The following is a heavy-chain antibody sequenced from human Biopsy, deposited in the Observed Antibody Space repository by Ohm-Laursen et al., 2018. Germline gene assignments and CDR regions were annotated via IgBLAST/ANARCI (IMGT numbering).Heavy chain of an antibody. CDR1: GFTFSSYV. V-gene: IGHV3-33*06. Sequence: SLRLSCAASGFTFSSYVMHWARQAPGKGLEWVAAIWYDGSNKNYADSVKGRFTISRDNSKNTLYLQMNSLRGEDTAVYYCAKCMTGGSNYYFHHCGQGTLVTVSS. CDR2: IWYDGSNK. D-gene: IGHD2-8*01. J-gene: IGHJ4*02. CDR3: AKCMTGGSNYYFHH.